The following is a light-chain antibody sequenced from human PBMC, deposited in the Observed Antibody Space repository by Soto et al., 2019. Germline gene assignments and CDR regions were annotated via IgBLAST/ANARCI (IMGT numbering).Light chain of an antibody. Sequence: EIVMTQSPATLSVSLGEGATIACRASQRVSNNLAWYQQKPGQAPRLLIYGASTRATGIPARFSGSGSGTEFTLTISSLQSEDFDVYYCQQYNIWPPLTFGGGTKVEIK. V-gene: IGKV3-15*01. J-gene: IGKJ4*01. CDR1: QRVSNN. CDR2: GAS. CDR3: QQYNIWPPLT.